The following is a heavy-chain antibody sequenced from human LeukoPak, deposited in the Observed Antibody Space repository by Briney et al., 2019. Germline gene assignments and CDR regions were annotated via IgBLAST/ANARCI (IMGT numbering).Heavy chain of an antibody. CDR2: ISYDGSNK. CDR3: ARNRGTASDY. D-gene: IGHD5-18*01. CDR1: GFTFSSYA. Sequence: GGSLRLSCAASGFTFSSYAMHWVRQAPGKGLEWVAVISYDGSNKYYADSVKGRFTISRDNSKNTLYLQMNSLRAEDTAVYYCARNRGTASDYWGQGTLVTVSS. V-gene: IGHV3-30-3*01. J-gene: IGHJ4*02.